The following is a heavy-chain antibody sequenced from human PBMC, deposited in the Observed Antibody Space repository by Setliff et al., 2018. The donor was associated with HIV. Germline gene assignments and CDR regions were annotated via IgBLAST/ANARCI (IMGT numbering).Heavy chain of an antibody. CDR1: GPSINIHY. CDR3: AKGAGFYGDYTFDH. Sequence: SETLSLTCTVSGPSINIHYWSWIRQSPGKGFEWIGYIYSTGSTNYNPSLKSRVTISMVASRNQFSLKVTSVTAADTAVYYCAKGAGFYGDYTFDHWGQGRQVTVSS. V-gene: IGHV4-59*11. J-gene: IGHJ4*02. CDR2: IYSTGST. D-gene: IGHD4-17*01.